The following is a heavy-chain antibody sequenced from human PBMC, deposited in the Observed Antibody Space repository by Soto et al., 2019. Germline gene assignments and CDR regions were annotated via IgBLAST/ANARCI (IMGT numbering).Heavy chain of an antibody. J-gene: IGHJ6*02. Sequence: VGSLRLSCAASGFTSSHAWMSWVRQAPGKGLEWVGRIRSKGDGGTTDYAAPVKGRFTISGDDSKNTLFLQMNSLKAEDTAVYYCATDQAGGYFYYYGMVVWGQGTTVTVSS. CDR2: IRSKGDGGTT. D-gene: IGHD2-15*01. CDR3: ATDQAGGYFYYYGMVV. V-gene: IGHV3-15*01. CDR1: GFTSSHAW.